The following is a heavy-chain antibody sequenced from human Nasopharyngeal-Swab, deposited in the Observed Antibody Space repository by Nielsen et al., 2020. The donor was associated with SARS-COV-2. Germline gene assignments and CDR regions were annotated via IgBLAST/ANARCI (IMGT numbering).Heavy chain of an antibody. CDR1: GFTFDNYW. J-gene: IGHJ6*02. CDR3: ARDQVPHVLLYFGHMDV. V-gene: IGHV3-7*01. D-gene: IGHD3-9*01. Sequence: GESLKISCAASGFTFDNYWMNWVRLAPGKGLEWVANIKQDGSVTYYVDSVKGRFTISRDNAENSLYLQMNSLRAEDTAVYYCARDQVPHVLLYFGHMDVWGQGTTVTVSS. CDR2: IKQDGSVT.